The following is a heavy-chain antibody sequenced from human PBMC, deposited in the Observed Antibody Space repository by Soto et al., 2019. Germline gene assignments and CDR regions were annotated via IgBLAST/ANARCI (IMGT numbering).Heavy chain of an antibody. J-gene: IGHJ4*02. D-gene: IGHD6-19*01. CDR1: GGSISSYY. CDR2: ISYSGST. Sequence: SETLSLTCTVSGGSISSYYWNWIRQAPGKGLEWIGYISYSGSTIYNPSLKSRVTISVDTSKNQFSLKLSSVTAADTAVYYCAREAVAATTTENLFHYWGQATLVTVPS. V-gene: IGHV4-59*01. CDR3: AREAVAATTTENLFHY.